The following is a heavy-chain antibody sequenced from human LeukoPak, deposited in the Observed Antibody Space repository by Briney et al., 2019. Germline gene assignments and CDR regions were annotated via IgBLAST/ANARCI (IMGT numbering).Heavy chain of an antibody. V-gene: IGHV1-18*01. D-gene: IGHD1-26*01. CDR3: ARGGAIYSGSYYWFDP. J-gene: IGHJ5*02. CDR2: ISAYNGNT. CDR1: GYSFTTSG. Sequence: ASVKVSCKTSGYSFTTSGISWVRQAPGQGLEWMGWISAYNGNTNYAQKFQGRVTMTTDTSTSTVYMELSSLRSEDTAVYYCARGGAIYSGSYYWFDPWGQGTLVTVSS.